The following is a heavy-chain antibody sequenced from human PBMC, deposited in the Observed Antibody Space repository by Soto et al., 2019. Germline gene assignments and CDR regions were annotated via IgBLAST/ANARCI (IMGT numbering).Heavy chain of an antibody. Sequence: GGSLRLSCAASGFTFSSYGMHWVRQAPGKGLEWVAVIWYDGSNKYYADSVKGRFTISRDNSKNTLYLQMNSLRAEDTAVYYCASSPGDQLPVCYYYGMDVWGQGTTVTVSS. CDR2: IWYDGSNK. J-gene: IGHJ6*02. V-gene: IGHV3-33*01. CDR3: ASSPGDQLPVCYYYGMDV. D-gene: IGHD2-2*01. CDR1: GFTFSSYG.